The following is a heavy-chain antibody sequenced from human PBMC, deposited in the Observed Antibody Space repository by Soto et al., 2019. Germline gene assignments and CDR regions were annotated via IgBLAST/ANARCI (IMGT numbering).Heavy chain of an antibody. D-gene: IGHD6-19*01. CDR3: ARGDSTGSPRGWFDP. V-gene: IGHV1-18*04. J-gene: IGHJ5*02. CDR1: GYSFTSYG. Sequence: QVQLVQSVTEVKKPGASVQVSCKASGYSFTSYGINWVRQAPGQGLEWMGWISTYNGDTNYAQKFQGRVTMTTDTSTTKAYMELRRRTSDDTVGYFCARGDSTGSPRGWFDPWGQGPVVTVSS. CDR2: ISTYNGDT.